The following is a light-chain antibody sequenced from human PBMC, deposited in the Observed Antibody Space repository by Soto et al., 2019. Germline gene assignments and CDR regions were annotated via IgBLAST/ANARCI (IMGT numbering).Light chain of an antibody. Sequence: QSVLTQPASVSGSPGQSITMFCTGTSNDVGGYNYVSWYQQHPGKAPKLIIYEVSNRPSGISNRFSGSKSANTASLTISGLQADDEAEYYCSSFTGSTTWVFGGGTKVTVL. CDR3: SSFTGSTTWV. V-gene: IGLV2-14*01. J-gene: IGLJ3*02. CDR2: EVS. CDR1: SNDVGGYNY.